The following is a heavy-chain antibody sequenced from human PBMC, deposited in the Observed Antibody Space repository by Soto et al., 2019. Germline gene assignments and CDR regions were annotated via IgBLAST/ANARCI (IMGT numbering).Heavy chain of an antibody. CDR3: ARMKKWELADGFES. Sequence: QVQLVQSGAEVKKPGSSVKVSCKASGGTFSSYAITWVRQAPGQGLEWMGGIIPMFGTAKYAQKLQGRVTITADKSTSTAYMEVTSLRSEDTAVYSCARMKKWELADGFESWGQGTMVTVSS. V-gene: IGHV1-69*06. D-gene: IGHD1-26*01. CDR1: GGTFSSYA. J-gene: IGHJ3*02. CDR2: IIPMFGTA.